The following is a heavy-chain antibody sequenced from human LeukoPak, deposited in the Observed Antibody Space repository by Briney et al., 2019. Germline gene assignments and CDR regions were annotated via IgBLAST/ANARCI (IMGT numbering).Heavy chain of an antibody. J-gene: IGHJ4*02. Sequence: GGSVRLSCAASGLTFSNSWMTWVRQAPGKGLEWVANIREDGGEKYYVDSVKGRFTISRDNAKNSLYLQMNSLRAEDTAVYYCARINTAIFSLSDYWGQGTLVTVSS. CDR1: GLTFSNSW. CDR3: ARINTAIFSLSDY. D-gene: IGHD2-21*02. CDR2: IREDGGEK. V-gene: IGHV3-7*05.